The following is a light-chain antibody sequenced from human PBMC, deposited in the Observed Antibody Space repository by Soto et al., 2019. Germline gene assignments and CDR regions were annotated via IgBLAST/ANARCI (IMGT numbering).Light chain of an antibody. CDR2: EVS. V-gene: IGLV2-14*01. Sequence: QSALTQPASVSGSPGQSITISCTGTSSDVGGYNYVSWYQQHPGKAPKLMIYEVSNRPSGVSNRFSGSKSGNTASLTISGLQAEDEADYYCSSYTSSICVFGTGTKLTVL. J-gene: IGLJ1*01. CDR3: SSYTSSICV. CDR1: SSDVGGYNY.